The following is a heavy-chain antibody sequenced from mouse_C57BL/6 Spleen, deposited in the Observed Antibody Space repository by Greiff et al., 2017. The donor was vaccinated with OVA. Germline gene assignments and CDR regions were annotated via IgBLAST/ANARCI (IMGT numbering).Heavy chain of an antibody. J-gene: IGHJ3*01. V-gene: IGHV5-6*01. Sequence: EVKLVESGGDLVKPGGSLKLSCAASGFTFSSYGMSWVRQTPDKRLEWVATISSGGSYTYYPDSVKGRFTISRDNAKNTLYLQMSSLKSEDTAMYYCARPEIYDGYYLAYWGQGTLVTVSA. CDR3: ARPEIYDGYYLAY. CDR1: GFTFSSYG. D-gene: IGHD2-3*01. CDR2: ISSGGSYT.